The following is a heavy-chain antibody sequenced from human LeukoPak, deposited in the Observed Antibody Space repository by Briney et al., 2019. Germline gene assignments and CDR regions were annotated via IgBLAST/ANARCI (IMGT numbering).Heavy chain of an antibody. V-gene: IGHV5-10-1*01. CDR1: GXTFTNYW. CDR3: ARSGAGGYGSVTYYIWWFDP. CDR2: IDPSDSNT. J-gene: IGHJ5*02. Sequence: GESLKISCKGSGXTFTNYWIAWVRQMPGKGLEWMGRIDPSDSNTIYSPSFKGHVTISVDRSISTAYLQWSSLEASDTAMYYCARSGAGGYGSVTYYIWWFDPWGQGTLVTVSS. D-gene: IGHD3-10*01.